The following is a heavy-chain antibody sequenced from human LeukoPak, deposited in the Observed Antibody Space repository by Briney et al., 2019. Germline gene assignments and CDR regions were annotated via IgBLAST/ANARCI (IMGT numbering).Heavy chain of an antibody. CDR2: IYTSGST. CDR1: GVAISNYY. CDR3: ARGSGYSYGYPLDY. D-gene: IGHD5-18*01. J-gene: IGHJ4*02. V-gene: IGHV4-4*07. Sequence: SETLSLTCTVSGVAISNYYWSWIRQPAGKGLEWIGRIYTSGSTNYNPSLKSRVTMSVDTSKNQFSLQLSSVTAADTAVYYCARGSGYSYGYPLDYWGQGTLVTVSS.